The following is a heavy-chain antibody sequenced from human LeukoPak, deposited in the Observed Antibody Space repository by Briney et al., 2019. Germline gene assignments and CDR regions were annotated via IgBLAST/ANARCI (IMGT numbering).Heavy chain of an antibody. CDR2: ISGSGGST. CDR1: GFTFSSYA. D-gene: IGHD6-19*01. J-gene: IGHJ4*02. CDR3: AKGCSGWYDFDY. Sequence: PGGSLRLSCAASGFTFSSYAMSWVRQAPGKGLEWVSAISGSGGSTYYADSVKGRFSIPRDNCKNPPYLQMTSLRPADTAVYYCAKGCSGWYDFDYWGQGTLVTVSS. V-gene: IGHV3-23*01.